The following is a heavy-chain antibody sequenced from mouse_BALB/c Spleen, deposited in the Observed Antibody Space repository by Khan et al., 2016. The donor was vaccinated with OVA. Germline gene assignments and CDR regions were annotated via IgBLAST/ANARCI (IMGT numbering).Heavy chain of an antibody. CDR1: GFTFSNYW. J-gene: IGHJ2*01. CDR2: IRLNSDDYVT. Sequence: EVKLEVSGGGLVQPGGTLKLSCAASGFTFSNYWMNWVRQSPEKGLEWVAEIRLNSDDYVTPYAESVQGRFNIPCDDHKSIDYLQMINLSAEDTCIYYCWMLLWGQGTTLTVAS. CDR3: WMLL. V-gene: IGHV6-6*02.